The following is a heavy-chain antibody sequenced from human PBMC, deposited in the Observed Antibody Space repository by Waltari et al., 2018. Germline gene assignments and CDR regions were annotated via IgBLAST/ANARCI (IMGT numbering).Heavy chain of an antibody. D-gene: IGHD1-26*01. CDR1: GFTFSSYG. CDR3: AKPRGVGATPPFDY. V-gene: IGHV3-30*18. Sequence: QVQLVESGGGVVQPGRSLRLSCAASGFTFSSYGMHWVRQAPGKGMVWVAVISYDGSNQYYSDSVKGRFTISRDNSKNTLYLQMNSLRAEDTAMYYCAKPRGVGATPPFDYWGQGTLVTVSS. J-gene: IGHJ4*02. CDR2: ISYDGSNQ.